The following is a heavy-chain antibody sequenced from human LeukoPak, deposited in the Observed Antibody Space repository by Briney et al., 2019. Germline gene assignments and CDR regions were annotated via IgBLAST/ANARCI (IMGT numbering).Heavy chain of an antibody. Sequence: SGGSLRLSCAASGFTFSNYSMNWVRQAPGKGLEWVSYISSTSSTMYYADSVKGRFTISRDNAKDSLYLQMNSLRAEDTAVYYCARDRASAFDIWGQGTMVTVSS. J-gene: IGHJ3*02. CDR1: GFTFSNYS. CDR2: ISSTSSTM. CDR3: ARDRASAFDI. V-gene: IGHV3-48*01.